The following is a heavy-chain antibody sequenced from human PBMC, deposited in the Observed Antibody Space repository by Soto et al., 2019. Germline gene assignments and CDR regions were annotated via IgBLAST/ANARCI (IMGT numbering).Heavy chain of an antibody. CDR3: ARGGPVSVSPAWQLLGYFDY. J-gene: IGHJ4*02. Sequence: QVHLQESGPGQVRPSQTLSLSCSVSGGSISRGAYFWTWIRQFPGKGLEWIAYISYTGATYYNPSLTSRVTILADTSKSQFSLKLNSVTSADTAVYYCARGGPVSVSPAWQLLGYFDYWGQGTLVTVSS. CDR2: ISYTGAT. D-gene: IGHD2-15*01. CDR1: GGSISRGAYF. V-gene: IGHV4-31*03.